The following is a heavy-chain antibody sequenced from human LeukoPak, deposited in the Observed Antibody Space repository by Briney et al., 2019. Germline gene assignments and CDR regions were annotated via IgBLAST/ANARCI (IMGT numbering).Heavy chain of an antibody. CDR3: ARERAAADDSLDY. V-gene: IGHV3-74*01. CDR1: EFTFSNYW. D-gene: IGHD6-13*01. CDR2: TNSDGSIT. Sequence: QTGGSLTLSCAASEFTFSNYWMHWVRQAPGKGLVWVSRTNSDGSITSYADSVKGRFTISRDNAKNTLYLQMNSLRAEDTAVYYCARERAAADDSLDYWGQGTLVTVSS. J-gene: IGHJ4*02.